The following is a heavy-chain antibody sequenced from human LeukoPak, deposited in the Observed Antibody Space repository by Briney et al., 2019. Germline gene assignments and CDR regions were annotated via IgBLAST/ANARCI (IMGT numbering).Heavy chain of an antibody. CDR3: ARAHCSGGSCFDY. CDR1: GGSFSGYY. J-gene: IGHJ4*02. V-gene: IGHV4-34*01. CDR2: INHSGST. D-gene: IGHD2-15*01. Sequence: SETLSLTRAVYGGSFSGYYWSWIRQPPGKGLEWIGEINHSGSTNYNPSLKSRVTISVDTSKNQFSLKLSSVTAADTAVYYCARAHCSGGSCFDYWGQGTLVSVSS.